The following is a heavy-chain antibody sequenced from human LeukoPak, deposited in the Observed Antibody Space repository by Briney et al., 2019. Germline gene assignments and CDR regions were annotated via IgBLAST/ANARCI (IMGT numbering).Heavy chain of an antibody. CDR3: ARVDRTPRAYYYYGMDV. J-gene: IGHJ6*02. D-gene: IGHD4-23*01. V-gene: IGHV3-74*01. CDR1: GFTFSSYW. CDR2: INSDGSST. Sequence: PGGSLRLSCAASGFTFSSYWMHWVRHAPGKGLVWVSRINSDGSSTCYADSVKGRFTISRDNAKNTLYLQMNSLRAEDTAVYYCARVDRTPRAYYYYGMDVWGQGTTVTVSS.